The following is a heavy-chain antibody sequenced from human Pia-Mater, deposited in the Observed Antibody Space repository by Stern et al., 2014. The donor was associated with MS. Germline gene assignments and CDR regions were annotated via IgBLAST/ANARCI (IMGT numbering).Heavy chain of an antibody. Sequence: LVASGAEVGKPGSSGKVSCRAYGGTFNSYAISWVRQAPGKAIEWMGAIIPLFGTKNSAQKFQGRVTITADESTRTAYMELSSLRTEDTAIYYCARWGGSDTSGWYGPFDYWGRGTLVTVSS. CDR3: ARWGGSDTSGWYGPFDY. J-gene: IGHJ4*02. V-gene: IGHV1-69*01. CDR2: IIPLFGTK. D-gene: IGHD6-19*01. CDR1: GGTFNSYA.